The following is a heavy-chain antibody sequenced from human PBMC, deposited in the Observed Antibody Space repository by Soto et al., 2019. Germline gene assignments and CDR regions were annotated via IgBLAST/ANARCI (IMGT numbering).Heavy chain of an antibody. J-gene: IGHJ5*02. CDR3: AREVERGYSYGSEYNWFDP. CDR1: GYTFTSYA. CDR2: INAGNGNT. V-gene: IGHV1-3*01. Sequence: GASVKVSCKASGYTFTSYAMHWVRQAPGQRLEWMGWINAGNGNTKYSQKFQGRVTITRDTSASTAYMELSSLRSEDTAVYYCAREVERGYSYGSEYNWFDPWGQGTLVTVSS. D-gene: IGHD5-18*01.